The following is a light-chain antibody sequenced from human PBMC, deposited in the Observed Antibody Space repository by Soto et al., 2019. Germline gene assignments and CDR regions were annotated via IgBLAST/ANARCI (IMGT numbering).Light chain of an antibody. J-gene: IGLJ2*01. Sequence: QPVVTQPPSVSGAPGQRVTISCTGSSSNIGAGYDVHWYQQLPGTAPKLLTYSNINRPSGVPDRFSDSKSDTSASLAITGLQAEDEADYYCQSYDSSLTDVVFGGGTKLTVL. V-gene: IGLV1-40*01. CDR1: SSNIGAGYD. CDR2: SNI. CDR3: QSYDSSLTDVV.